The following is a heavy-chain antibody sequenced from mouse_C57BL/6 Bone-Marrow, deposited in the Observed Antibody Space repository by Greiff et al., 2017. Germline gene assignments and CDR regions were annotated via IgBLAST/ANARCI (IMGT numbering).Heavy chain of an antibody. CDR1: GYTFTSYT. CDR3: AITPSDGYYQSYWYFDV. J-gene: IGHJ1*03. CDR2: INPSSGYT. V-gene: IGHV1-4*01. Sequence: VQLQQSGAELARPGASVKMSCKASGYTFTSYTMHWVKQRPGQGLEWIGYINPSSGYTKYNQKFKDKATLTADKSSSTAYMQLSSLTSEDSAVYYCAITPSDGYYQSYWYFDVWGTGTTVTVSS. D-gene: IGHD2-3*01.